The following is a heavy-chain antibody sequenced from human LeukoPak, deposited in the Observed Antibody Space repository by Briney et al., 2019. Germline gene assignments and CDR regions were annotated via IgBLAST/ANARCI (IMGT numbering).Heavy chain of an antibody. D-gene: IGHD4/OR15-4a*01. Sequence: GGSLRLSCAASEFSVGSNYMNWVRQAPGKGLEWVSSISSSSSYIYYADSVKGRFTISRDNAKNSLYLQMNSLRAEDTAVYYCARDAEDPRLWWGQGTLVTVSS. CDR3: ARDAEDPRLW. CDR1: EFSVGSNY. J-gene: IGHJ4*02. V-gene: IGHV3-21*01. CDR2: ISSSSSYI.